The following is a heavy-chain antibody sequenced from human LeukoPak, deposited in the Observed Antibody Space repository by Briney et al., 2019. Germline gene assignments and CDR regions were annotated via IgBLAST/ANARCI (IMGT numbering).Heavy chain of an antibody. D-gene: IGHD6-19*01. Sequence: PSETLSLTCAVYIDSFSNYHWNWIRQTPAKGMEWIGEVNESGGTNISPSLRSRVILSVDTSKNQFSLKLISVTVADTAVYYCARAFSGGYSSGWTPGYWGQGTLVTVSS. CDR2: VNESGGT. CDR1: IDSFSNYH. CDR3: ARAFSGGYSSGWTPGY. J-gene: IGHJ4*02. V-gene: IGHV4-34*01.